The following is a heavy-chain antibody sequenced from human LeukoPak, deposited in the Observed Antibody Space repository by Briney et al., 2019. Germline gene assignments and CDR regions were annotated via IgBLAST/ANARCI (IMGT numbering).Heavy chain of an antibody. J-gene: IGHJ4*02. V-gene: IGHV3-48*03. CDR2: ISSSGSTI. Sequence: PGGSLRLSCAASGFTFSSYEMNWVRQAPGKGLEWVPYISSSGSTIYYADSVKGRFTISRDNAKNSLYLQMNSLRAEDTAVYYCARAKGYYDTNGLAYWGQGTLVTVSS. CDR1: GFTFSSYE. D-gene: IGHD3-22*01. CDR3: ARAKGYYDTNGLAY.